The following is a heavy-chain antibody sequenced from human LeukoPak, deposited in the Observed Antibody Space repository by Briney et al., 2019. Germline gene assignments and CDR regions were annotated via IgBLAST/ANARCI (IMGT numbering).Heavy chain of an antibody. D-gene: IGHD3-9*01. CDR3: ARGVYDILTGYSLGYFDY. V-gene: IGHV3-7*01. Sequence: GGSLRLSCAVSGFAFSGYSMGWVRQAPGKGLEWVAKMNEYGSEIFYLDSVKGRFTISRDNAKNSLYLQTNSLRAEDTAVYYCARGVYDILTGYSLGYFDYWGQGTLVTVSS. CDR2: MNEYGSEI. CDR1: GFAFSGYS. J-gene: IGHJ4*02.